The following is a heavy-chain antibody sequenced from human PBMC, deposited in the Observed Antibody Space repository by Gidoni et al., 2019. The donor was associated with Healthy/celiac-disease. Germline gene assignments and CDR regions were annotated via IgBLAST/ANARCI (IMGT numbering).Heavy chain of an antibody. CDR1: GFTFSSYG. CDR2: IWYDGSNK. CDR3: ARDLGSCLDY. D-gene: IGHD2-15*01. V-gene: IGHV3-33*01. J-gene: IGHJ4*02. Sequence: QVQLVESGGGVVQPGRSLSLPCAASGFTFSSYGMHGVRQAPGKGLEWVAVIWYDGSNKYYADSVKGRFTISRDNSKNTLYLQMNSLRAEDTAVYYCARDLGSCLDYWGQGTLVTVSS.